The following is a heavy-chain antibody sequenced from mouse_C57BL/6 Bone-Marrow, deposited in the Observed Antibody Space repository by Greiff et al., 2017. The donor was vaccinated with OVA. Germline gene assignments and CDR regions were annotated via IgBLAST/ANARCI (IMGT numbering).Heavy chain of an antibody. D-gene: IGHD4-1*01. CDR2: INSDGGST. Sequence: EVMLVEPGGGLVQPGESLKLSCESNEYEFPSHDMSWVRKTPEKRLELVAAINSDGGSTYYPDTMERRFIISRDNTKKTLYLQMCSLMSEDTALYYCARQTEYWYFDVWGTGTTVTVSS. V-gene: IGHV5-2*01. CDR3: ARQTEYWYFDV. CDR1: EYEFPSHD. J-gene: IGHJ1*03.